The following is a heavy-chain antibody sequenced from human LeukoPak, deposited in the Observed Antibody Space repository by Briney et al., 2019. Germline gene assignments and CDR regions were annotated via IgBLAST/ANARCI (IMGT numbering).Heavy chain of an antibody. CDR1: GFTLSGHA. D-gene: IGHD2-15*01. V-gene: IGHV3-30*04. CDR3: ARGADLVVAAPTYFDY. Sequence: GSLRLSCAASGFTLSGHAKHWVRQVPGKGLEWVAVISYDGSNKYYADSVKGRFTISRDNSKNTLYLQMNSLRAEDTAVYYCARGADLVVAAPTYFDYWGQGTLVTVSS. J-gene: IGHJ4*02. CDR2: ISYDGSNK.